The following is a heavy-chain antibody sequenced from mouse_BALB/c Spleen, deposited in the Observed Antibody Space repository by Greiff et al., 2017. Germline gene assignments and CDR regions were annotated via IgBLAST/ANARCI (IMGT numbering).Heavy chain of an antibody. J-gene: IGHJ4*01. CDR3: ARVPAHYAMDY. CDR1: GFSLSTSGMG. V-gene: IGHV8-8*01. Sequence: ELSGPGILQPSQTLSLTCTFSGFSLSTSGMGGGWNRQPSGKGLEWLAHIWWDDDKRYNPDLKSRLTISKDTSSNQVFLKIASVDTADTATYYCARVPAHYAMDYWGQGTSVTVSS. CDR2: IWWDDDK.